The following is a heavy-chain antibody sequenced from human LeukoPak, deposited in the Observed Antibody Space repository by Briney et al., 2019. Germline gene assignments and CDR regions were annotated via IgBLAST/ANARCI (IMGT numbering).Heavy chain of an antibody. CDR1: GYSISSGYY. J-gene: IGHJ4*02. D-gene: IGHD2-2*03. CDR2: IYHSGST. Sequence: WETLSLTCTVSGYSISSGYYWGWIRQPPGKGLEWIGSIYHSGSTYYNPSLKSRVTISVNTSKNQFSLKLSSVTAADTAVYYCARAEGGYCSSTSCYFFDYWGQGTLVTVSS. CDR3: ARAEGGYCSSTSCYFFDY. V-gene: IGHV4-38-2*02.